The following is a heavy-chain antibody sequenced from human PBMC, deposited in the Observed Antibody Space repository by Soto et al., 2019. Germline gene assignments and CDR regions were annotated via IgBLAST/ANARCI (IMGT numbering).Heavy chain of an antibody. Sequence: GASVKVSCKASGYTFTSYDINWVRQATGQGLEWMGWMNPNSGNTGYAQKFQGRVTMTRNTSISTAYMELSSLRSEDTAVYYCARGSEVFTMVRGVINYFDYWGQGTLVTVSS. D-gene: IGHD3-10*01. J-gene: IGHJ4*02. CDR2: MNPNSGNT. CDR1: GYTFTSYD. V-gene: IGHV1-8*01. CDR3: ARGSEVFTMVRGVINYFDY.